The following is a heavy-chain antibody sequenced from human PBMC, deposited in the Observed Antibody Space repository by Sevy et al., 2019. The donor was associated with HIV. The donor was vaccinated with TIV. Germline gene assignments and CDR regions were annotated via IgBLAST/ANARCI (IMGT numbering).Heavy chain of an antibody. J-gene: IGHJ3*02. CDR1: GLTFSNYG. CDR3: AKGSRATDSAFDI. D-gene: IGHD3-22*01. V-gene: IGHV3-30*18. Sequence: GGSLRLSCAASGLTFSNYGMHWVRQAPGKGLEWVAVISYDGSTKYYADSVKGRFTISRDNSKNTVHLQMNSLRTEDTAVYYCAKGSRATDSAFDIWGQGTMVTVSS. CDR2: ISYDGSTK.